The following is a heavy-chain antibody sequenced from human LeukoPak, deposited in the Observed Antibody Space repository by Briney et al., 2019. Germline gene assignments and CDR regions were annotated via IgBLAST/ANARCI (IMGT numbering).Heavy chain of an antibody. J-gene: IGHJ3*02. Sequence: PGRSLRLSRAASGFTFSSYAMHWVRQAPGKGLEWVAVVSYDGSNKYYADSVKGRFTISRDNSKNTLYLQMNSLRAEDTAVYYCARGEWGYCSSTSCPVPDAFDIWGQGTMVTVSS. V-gene: IGHV3-30-3*01. D-gene: IGHD2-2*01. CDR3: ARGEWGYCSSTSCPVPDAFDI. CDR1: GFTFSSYA. CDR2: VSYDGSNK.